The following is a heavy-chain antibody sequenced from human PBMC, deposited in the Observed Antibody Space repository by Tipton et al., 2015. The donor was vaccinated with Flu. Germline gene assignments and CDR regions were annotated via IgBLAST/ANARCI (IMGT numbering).Heavy chain of an antibody. CDR1: GDTLNSDA. V-gene: IGHV1-69*06. D-gene: IGHD3-10*01. Sequence: QSGAEVKKPGSSVRVSCKASGDTLNSDAISWVRQAPGQGLEWMGGITPKFGTANYAQKFQGRVTITADKSTSTAYMELRSLRSEDTAVYLCAIDRYYGSGNYLNLPPPYSYYSMDVWGKGTTVTVSS. CDR2: ITPKFGTA. J-gene: IGHJ6*03. CDR3: AIDRYYGSGNYLNLPPPYSYYSMDV.